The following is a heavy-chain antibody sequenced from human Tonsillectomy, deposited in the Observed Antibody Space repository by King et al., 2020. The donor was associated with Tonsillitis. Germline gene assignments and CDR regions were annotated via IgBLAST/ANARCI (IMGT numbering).Heavy chain of an antibody. D-gene: IGHD5-18*01. CDR2: INTDGSST. CDR1: VFNFTNYW. J-gene: IGHJ4*02. Sequence: VQLVESGGGLVQPGGSLRLSCAASVFNFTNYWMHWVRQAPGKGLVWVSRINTDGSSTRYADSVKGRFTISRDNAKNTMYLQMNSLRADDTAVYYCARGAGGYSYGWGQGTLVTVSS. V-gene: IGHV3-74*01. CDR3: ARGAGGYSYG.